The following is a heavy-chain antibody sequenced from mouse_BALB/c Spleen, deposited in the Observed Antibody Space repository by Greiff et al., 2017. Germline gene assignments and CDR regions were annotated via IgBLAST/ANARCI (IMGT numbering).Heavy chain of an antibody. CDR1: GYAFSSYW. CDR3: ARETAA. Sequence: VQVVESGAELVRPGSSVKISCKASGYAFSSYWMNWVKQRPGQGLEWIGQIYPGDGDTNYNGKFKGKATLTADKSSSTAYMQLSSLTSEDSAVYFCARETAAWGQGTSVTVSS. CDR2: IYPGDGDT. V-gene: IGHV1-80*01. J-gene: IGHJ4*01.